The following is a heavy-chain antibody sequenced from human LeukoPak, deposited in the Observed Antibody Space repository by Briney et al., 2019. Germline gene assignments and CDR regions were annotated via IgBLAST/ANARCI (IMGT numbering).Heavy chain of an antibody. CDR1: GYTFTSYG. J-gene: IGHJ4*02. Sequence: ASVKVSCKASGYTFTSYGISWVRQAPGQGLEWMGWISAYNGNTNYAQKLQGRVTMTTDTSTSTAYMELRSLRSDDTAVYYCARDPYDYVWGSYRYYPHRQQHYFDYWGQGTLVTVSS. CDR3: ARDPYDYVWGSYRYYPHRQQHYFDY. CDR2: ISAYNGNT. D-gene: IGHD3-16*02. V-gene: IGHV1-18*01.